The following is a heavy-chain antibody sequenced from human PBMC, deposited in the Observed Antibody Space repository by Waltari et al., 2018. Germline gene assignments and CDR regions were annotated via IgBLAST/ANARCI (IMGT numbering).Heavy chain of an antibody. V-gene: IGHV3-15*01. CDR3: ATDWGRD. CDR1: GFPFTIAW. D-gene: IGHD3-16*01. CDR2: VKSKTDGGTT. J-gene: IGHJ4*02. Sequence: EVRLVDSGGCLVKPGESIRRSCAAAGFPFTIAWLTWVRQAPGKGLDWVGRVKSKTDGGTTDYAAPVKGRFTISRDDSKNTLYLQMNSLETEDTAVYYCATDWGRDWGQGTQVTVSS.